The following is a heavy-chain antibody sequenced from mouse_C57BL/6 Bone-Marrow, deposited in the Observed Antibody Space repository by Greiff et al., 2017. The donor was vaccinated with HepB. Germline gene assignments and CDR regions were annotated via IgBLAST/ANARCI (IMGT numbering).Heavy chain of an antibody. V-gene: IGHV1-64*01. CDR2: IHPNSGST. CDR3: AREDLRLLFDC. D-gene: IGHD2-12*01. CDR1: GYTFTSYW. J-gene: IGHJ2*01. Sequence: QVQLQQPGAELVKPGASVKLSCKASGYTFTSYWMHWVKQRPGQGLEWIGMIHPNSGSTNDNEKFKSKATLTVDKSSITAYMQLSSLTSDDSAVYYCAREDLRLLFDCWGQGTTLTVSS.